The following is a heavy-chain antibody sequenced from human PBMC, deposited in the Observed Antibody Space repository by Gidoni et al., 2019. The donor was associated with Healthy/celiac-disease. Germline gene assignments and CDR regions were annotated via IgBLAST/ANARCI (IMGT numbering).Heavy chain of an antibody. Sequence: QVQLVQSGAEVKKPGASVKVSCKASGYTFTSYGISWVRQAPGQGLEWMGWISAYNGNTNYAQKLQGRVTMTTDTSTSTAYMDLRSLRSDDTAVYYCARDGGRIAVAGWQPAEFDYWGQGTLVTVSS. D-gene: IGHD6-19*01. CDR3: ARDGGRIAVAGWQPAEFDY. V-gene: IGHV1-18*01. J-gene: IGHJ4*02. CDR2: ISAYNGNT. CDR1: GYTFTSYG.